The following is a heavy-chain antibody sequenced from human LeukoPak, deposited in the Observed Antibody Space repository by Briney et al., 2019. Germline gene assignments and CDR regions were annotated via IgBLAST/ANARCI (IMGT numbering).Heavy chain of an antibody. V-gene: IGHV3-30*18. D-gene: IGHD1-1*01. Sequence: GRSLRLSCAASGFTFSSYGMHWVRQAPGKGLEWVAVISYDGSNKYYADSVEGRFTISRDNSKNTLYLQMNSLRAEDTAVYYCAKGGDNGDYYGMDVWGQGTTVTVSS. CDR3: AKGGDNGDYYGMDV. CDR2: ISYDGSNK. CDR1: GFTFSSYG. J-gene: IGHJ6*02.